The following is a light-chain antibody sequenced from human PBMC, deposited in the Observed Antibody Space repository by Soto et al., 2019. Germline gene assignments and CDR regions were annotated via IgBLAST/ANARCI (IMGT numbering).Light chain of an antibody. Sequence: DIQMTQSPSTLSASVGDRVTITCRASQSISSWLAWYQQKPGKAPKLLIYDAFSLQSGVPSRFSGSGSGAEFTLTISSLQPDDSATYYCQQYKSYPRTFGQGTKVEIK. CDR3: QQYKSYPRT. CDR2: DAF. CDR1: QSISSW. V-gene: IGKV1-5*01. J-gene: IGKJ1*01.